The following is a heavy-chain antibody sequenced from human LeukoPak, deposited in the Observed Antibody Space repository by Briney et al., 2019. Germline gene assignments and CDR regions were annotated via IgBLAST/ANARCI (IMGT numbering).Heavy chain of an antibody. V-gene: IGHV4-4*02. CDR3: ARDEKRWLQSFSFRNTPGSFDY. D-gene: IGHD5-24*01. J-gene: IGHJ4*02. CDR1: GGSISSSNW. CDR2: IYHSGST. Sequence: SGTLSLTCAVSGGSISSSNWWSWVRQPPGKGLEWIGEIYHSGSTNYNPSLKSRVTISVDKSKNQFSLKLSSVTAADTAVYYCARDEKRWLQSFSFRNTPGSFDYWGQGTLVTVSS.